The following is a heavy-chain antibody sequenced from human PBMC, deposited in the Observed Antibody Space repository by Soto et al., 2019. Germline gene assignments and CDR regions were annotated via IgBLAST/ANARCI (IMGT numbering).Heavy chain of an antibody. CDR2: ISAYNGNT. Sequence: APEKVSCKASGSTFTSYGISWVRQAPGQGLEWMGWISAYNGNTNYAQKLQGRVTMTTDTSTSTAYMELRSLRSDDTAVYYCAIFLGQSPPASNDFWGQGTLGTVSS. CDR3: AIFLGQSPPASNDF. V-gene: IGHV1-18*01. CDR1: GSTFTSYG. J-gene: IGHJ4*02. D-gene: IGHD3-10*01.